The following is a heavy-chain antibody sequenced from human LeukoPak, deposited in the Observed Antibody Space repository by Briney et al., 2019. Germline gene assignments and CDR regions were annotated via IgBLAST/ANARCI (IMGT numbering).Heavy chain of an antibody. CDR2: IPISGGT. Sequence: PSETLSPTCTSARASIGCYIRTGVRPPPGKVLWIIGNIPISGGTNYNPYLESRVTISGDSSNSQVYLNLSSLTTADTAVYYCARGNGWHDYWGQGTLVTVSS. J-gene: IGHJ4*02. CDR3: ARGNGWHDY. CDR1: RASIGCYI. V-gene: IGHV4-4*08. D-gene: IGHD6-19*01.